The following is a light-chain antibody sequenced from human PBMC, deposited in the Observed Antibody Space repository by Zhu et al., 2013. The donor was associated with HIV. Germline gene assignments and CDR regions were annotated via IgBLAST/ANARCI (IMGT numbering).Light chain of an antibody. Sequence: QSALTQPASVSGSPGQSITISCTGTSSDVGGYTYVSWYQQHPGRAPKLMIYEVTNRPSGVSYRFSGSKSGNTASLTISGLQTEDEADYYCCSYAGTSSFVFGNGTKVTVL. CDR1: SSDVGGYTY. V-gene: IGLV2-23*02. CDR3: CSYAGTSSFV. CDR2: EVT. J-gene: IGLJ1*01.